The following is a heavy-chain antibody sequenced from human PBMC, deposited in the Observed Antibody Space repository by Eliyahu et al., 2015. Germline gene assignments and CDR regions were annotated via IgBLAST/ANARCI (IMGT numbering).Heavy chain of an antibody. V-gene: IGHV3-23*01. CDR2: ISDNGGST. D-gene: IGHD2/OR15-2a*01. CDR1: XFTFSSYA. CDR3: AKDAVTSPWYFDL. J-gene: IGHJ2*01. Sequence: EVLLLESGGGLVQPGGSLXLSXAAXXFTFSSYALSWVRQAPGKGLEWLSGISDNGGSTYYADSVKGRFTISRDNSKNTLYLQMNSLRAEDTAVYYCAKDAVTSPWYFDLWGPGTLVTVSS.